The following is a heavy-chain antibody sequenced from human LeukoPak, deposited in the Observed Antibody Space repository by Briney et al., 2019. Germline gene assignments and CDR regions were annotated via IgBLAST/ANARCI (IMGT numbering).Heavy chain of an antibody. Sequence: GGSLRLSCAASGFTFSSYSMNWVRQAPGKGLEWASSISSSSSYIYYADSVKGRFTISRDNAKNSLYLQMNSLRAEDTAVYYCARDPVPDGMDVWGQGTTVTVSS. J-gene: IGHJ6*02. CDR3: ARDPVPDGMDV. CDR2: ISSSSSYI. V-gene: IGHV3-21*01. CDR1: GFTFSSYS.